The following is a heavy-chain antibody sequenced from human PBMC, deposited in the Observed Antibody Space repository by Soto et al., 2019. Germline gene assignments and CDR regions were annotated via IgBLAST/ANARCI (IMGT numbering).Heavy chain of an antibody. CDR3: AREGIAAALDY. CDR1: GFTFSSYS. CDR2: ISSSSSYI. J-gene: IGHJ4*02. Sequence: EVQLVESGGGLVKPGGSLRLSCAASGFTFSSYSMNWVRQAPGKGLEWVSSISSSSSYIYYADSVKGRFTISRDNAKNSLYLQVNSRRAEDTAVYYWAREGIAAALDYWGQGTLVTVSS. V-gene: IGHV3-21*01. D-gene: IGHD6-13*01.